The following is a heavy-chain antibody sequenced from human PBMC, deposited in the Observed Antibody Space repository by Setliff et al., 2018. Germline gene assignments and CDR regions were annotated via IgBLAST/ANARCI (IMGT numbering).Heavy chain of an antibody. J-gene: IGHJ6*04. D-gene: IGHD2-15*01. CDR3: ARAKTRILGV. Sequence: NPSETLSLTCAVSGYSISSAYYWGWIRQPPGKGLEWIGSIYHSGSTNYNPSLKSRVTISVDTSKNQFSLKLSSVTAADTAVYYCARAKTRILGVWGKGTTVTVSS. CDR2: IYHSGST. CDR1: GYSISSAYY. V-gene: IGHV4-38-2*01.